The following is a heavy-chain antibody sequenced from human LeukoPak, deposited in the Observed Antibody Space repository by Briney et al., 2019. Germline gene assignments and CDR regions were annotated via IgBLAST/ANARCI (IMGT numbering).Heavy chain of an antibody. Sequence: PSETLSLTCAVYIDSFSNYHWNWIRQTPAKGMEWIGEVNESGGTNISPSLRSRVTISVDTSKNQFSLKLSSVTAADTAVYYCARSGYSYGADAFDIWGQGTMVTVSS. CDR3: ARSGYSYGADAFDI. V-gene: IGHV4-34*01. CDR1: IDSFSNYH. CDR2: VNESGGT. J-gene: IGHJ3*02. D-gene: IGHD5-18*01.